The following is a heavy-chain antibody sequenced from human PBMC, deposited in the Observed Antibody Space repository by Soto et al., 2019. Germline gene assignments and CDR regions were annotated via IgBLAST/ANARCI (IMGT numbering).Heavy chain of an antibody. D-gene: IGHD6-19*01. CDR2: MHPNSGIT. V-gene: IGHV1-8*01. J-gene: IGHJ4*02. Sequence: QVQLVQSGAEVKKPGASVKVSCKASGYTFTSSDISWVRQATGQGLEWLGWMHPNSGITGYTQKFQGRGTMTRNTSISTAYMELSSLRSEDTAVYYCAVGFRSGWVFDYWGQGALVTVSS. CDR1: GYTFTSSD. CDR3: AVGFRSGWVFDY.